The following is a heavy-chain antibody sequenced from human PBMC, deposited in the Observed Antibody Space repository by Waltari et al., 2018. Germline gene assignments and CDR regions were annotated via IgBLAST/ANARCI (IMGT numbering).Heavy chain of an antibody. D-gene: IGHD2-15*01. V-gene: IGHV1-2*02. CDR1: GYSFTGPL. Sequence: QVQLVQSGAELREPGASVKVSCKASGYSFTGPLIHWVRQDPGQGLEWMGWINPNSGITNYAQKFQGRVTMTRDTSISTAYVELSSLRIDDTAVYYCATKGVVLPATFDYWGQGTLVTVSS. CDR3: ATKGVVLPATFDY. CDR2: INPNSGIT. J-gene: IGHJ4*02.